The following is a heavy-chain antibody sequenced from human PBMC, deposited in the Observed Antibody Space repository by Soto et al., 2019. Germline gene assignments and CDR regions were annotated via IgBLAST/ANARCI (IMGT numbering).Heavy chain of an antibody. CDR1: GGSFSGYY. Sequence: PWETLSLTCAVYGGSFSGYYWSWIRQPPGKGLEWIGEINHSGSTNYNPSLKSRVTISVDTSKNQFSLKLSSVTAADTAVYYCARGRHILTGYYRDLNYGMDVWGQGTTVTVSS. D-gene: IGHD3-9*01. J-gene: IGHJ6*02. CDR3: ARGRHILTGYYRDLNYGMDV. V-gene: IGHV4-34*01. CDR2: INHSGST.